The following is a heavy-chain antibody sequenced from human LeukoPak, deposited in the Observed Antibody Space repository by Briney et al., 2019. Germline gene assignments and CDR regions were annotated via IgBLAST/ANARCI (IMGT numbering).Heavy chain of an antibody. CDR2: IYYSGST. CDR1: GGSISSGSYY. J-gene: IGHJ4*02. Sequence: SETLSLTCTLSGGSISSGSYYWGWIRHPPGKGLEWVASIYYSGSTYYNPSLKSRVTISVDTSKNQFSLKLSSVTAADPAVYYCARSKGHYDILTGYQKGPFDYWGQGTLVTVSS. D-gene: IGHD3-9*01. CDR3: ARSKGHYDILTGYQKGPFDY. V-gene: IGHV4-39*01.